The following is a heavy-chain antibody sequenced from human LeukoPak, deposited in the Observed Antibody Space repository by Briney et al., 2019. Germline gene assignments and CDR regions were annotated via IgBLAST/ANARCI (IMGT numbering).Heavy chain of an antibody. D-gene: IGHD2-15*01. V-gene: IGHV3-7*01. CDR3: AKERNQGYCSGGSCYEYYYYGMDV. J-gene: IGHJ6*02. CDR1: GFTLSSYA. Sequence: GGSLRLSCAASGFTLSSYAMSWVRQAPGKGLEWVANINQDGSGKYFVDSVKGRFTISRDNAKNSLYLQMNSLRAEDTAVYYCAKERNQGYCSGGSCYEYYYYGMDVWGQGTTVTVSS. CDR2: INQDGSGK.